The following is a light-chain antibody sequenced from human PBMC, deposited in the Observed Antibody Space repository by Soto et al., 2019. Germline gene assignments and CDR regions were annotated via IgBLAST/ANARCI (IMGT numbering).Light chain of an antibody. CDR1: QSLSSNY. Sequence: EIVLTQSPGTLSLSPGDRATVSCRASQSLSSNYLAWYQQKPGQAPKLLIYGASRRATDIPDRFSGSGSGTDFALTITILEPADFAVYFCQQYDTFPRTFGQGTKVEIQ. CDR3: QQYDTFPRT. V-gene: IGKV3-20*01. J-gene: IGKJ1*01. CDR2: GAS.